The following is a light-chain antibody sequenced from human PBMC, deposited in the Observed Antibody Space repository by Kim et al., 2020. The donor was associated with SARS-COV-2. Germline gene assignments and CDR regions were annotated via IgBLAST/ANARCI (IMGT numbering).Light chain of an antibody. J-gene: IGLJ2*01. CDR3: AAWDDSLNGQV. CDR1: SSKIGNNA. CDR2: YDD. Sequence: QRVTISCSGSSSKIGNNAVNWYQQLPGKAPKLLIYYDDLLPSGVSDRFSGSKSGTSASLAISGLQSEDEADYYCAAWDDSLNGQVFGGGTQLTVL. V-gene: IGLV1-36*01.